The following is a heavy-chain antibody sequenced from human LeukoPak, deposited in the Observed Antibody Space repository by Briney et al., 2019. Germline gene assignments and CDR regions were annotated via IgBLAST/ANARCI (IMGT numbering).Heavy chain of an antibody. CDR1: GGSISSGGYY. V-gene: IGHV4-30-2*01. CDR3: ARALLTGYYQGAFDI. Sequence: SQTLSLTCTVSGGSISSGGYYWSWIRQPPGKGLEWIGYIYHSGSTYYNPSLKSRVTISLDKSKNQFSLNLSSVTAADTAVYYCARALLTGYYQGAFDIWGQGTMVTVSS. CDR2: IYHSGST. D-gene: IGHD3-9*01. J-gene: IGHJ3*02.